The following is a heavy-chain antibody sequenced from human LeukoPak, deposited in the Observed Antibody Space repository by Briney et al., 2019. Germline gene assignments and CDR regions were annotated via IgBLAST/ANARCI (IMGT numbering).Heavy chain of an antibody. CDR3: ARDPTYYYDSSGYPSPAFDI. J-gene: IGHJ3*02. D-gene: IGHD3-22*01. CDR2: VHYSGTA. Sequence: SETLSLTCTVSDGSITNYDWSWVRQPPGKGLGFRHVHYSGTANYNPSLRSRVTISIDTSKKHFFLKLKSVTAADTAVYYCARDPTYYYDSSGYPSPAFDIWGQGTMVTVSS. CDR1: DGSITNYD. V-gene: IGHV4-59*01.